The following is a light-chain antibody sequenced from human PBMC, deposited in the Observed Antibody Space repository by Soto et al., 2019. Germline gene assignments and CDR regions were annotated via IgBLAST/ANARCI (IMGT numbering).Light chain of an antibody. J-gene: IGLJ1*01. Sequence: QSALTQPRSVSGSPGQSVTISCTGTSSDVGAYNYVSWYQHHPGKAPKLMIYDVSKRPSGVPDRFSGSKSGNTASLTISGLQAEDVADYYCCSYAGSYIYVFGTGTKLTVL. CDR3: CSYAGSYIYV. CDR2: DVS. CDR1: SSDVGAYNY. V-gene: IGLV2-11*01.